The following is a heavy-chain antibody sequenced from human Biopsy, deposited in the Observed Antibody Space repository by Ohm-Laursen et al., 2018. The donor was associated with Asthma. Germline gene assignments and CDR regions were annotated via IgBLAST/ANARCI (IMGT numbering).Heavy chain of an antibody. CDR3: ARPSPTRDILYYYHHMDV. CDR2: ISPIFGSS. D-gene: IGHD3-3*02. V-gene: IGHV1-69*06. J-gene: IGHJ6*02. CDR1: GGMFGNYA. Sequence: SSVKVSCKASGGMFGNYAISWVRQAPGLGLEWMGGISPIFGSSNYAQRFQGRVTITADIFTRTVYMELSGLRFDDTAIYYCARPSPTRDILYYYHHMDVWGQGTTVIVSS.